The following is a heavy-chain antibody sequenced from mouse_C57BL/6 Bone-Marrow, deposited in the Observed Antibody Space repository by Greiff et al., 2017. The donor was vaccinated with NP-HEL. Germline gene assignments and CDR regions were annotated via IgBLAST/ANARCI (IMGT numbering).Heavy chain of an antibody. CDR2: IHPNSGST. CDR1: GYTFTSYW. D-gene: IGHD1-1*01. Sequence: QVQLQQPGAELVKPGASVKLSCKASGYTFTSYWMHWVKQRPGQGLEWIGMIHPNSGSTNYNEKFKSKATLTVDKSSSTAYMQLSSLTSEGSAVYYGARDRYYYGSSYEAYWGQGTLVTVSA. CDR3: ARDRYYYGSSYEAY. V-gene: IGHV1-64*01. J-gene: IGHJ3*01.